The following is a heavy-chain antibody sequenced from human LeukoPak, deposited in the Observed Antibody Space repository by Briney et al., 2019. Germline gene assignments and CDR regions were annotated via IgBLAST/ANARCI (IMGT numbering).Heavy chain of an antibody. Sequence: ASVKVSCKTSGYTFSGYYMHWVRQAPGQGLEWMGGIIPIFGTANYAQKFQGRVTITADKSTSTAYMELSSLRSEDTAVYYCAMGVGAPEDLAVAADFDYWGQGTLVTVSS. CDR2: IIPIFGTA. CDR1: GYTFSGYY. V-gene: IGHV1-69*06. J-gene: IGHJ4*02. CDR3: AMGVGAPEDLAVAADFDY. D-gene: IGHD6-19*01.